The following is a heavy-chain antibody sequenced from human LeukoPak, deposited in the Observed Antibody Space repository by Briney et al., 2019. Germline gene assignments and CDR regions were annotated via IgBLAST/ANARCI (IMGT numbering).Heavy chain of an antibody. Sequence: PGGSLRLSCAASGFTFSSYSMNWVRQAPGKGLEWVSSISSSSSYIYYADSVKGRFTISRDNSKNTLYLQMNSLRAEDTAVYYCASPLLSYGSGSYYNVVGAFDIWGQGTMVTVSS. D-gene: IGHD3-10*01. V-gene: IGHV3-21*01. CDR1: GFTFSSYS. CDR2: ISSSSSYI. J-gene: IGHJ3*02. CDR3: ASPLLSYGSGSYYNVVGAFDI.